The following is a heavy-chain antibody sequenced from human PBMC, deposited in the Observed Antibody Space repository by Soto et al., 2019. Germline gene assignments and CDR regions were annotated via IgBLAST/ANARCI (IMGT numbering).Heavy chain of an antibody. CDR1: GGSLSSGGYY. CDR3: ATLGAYYQHLDH. Sequence: SETLSLTCTVSGGSLSSGGYYWRWISPHPGKGLEWIGYIYYSGSTYYNPSLKSRVTISLETSKNQFSLRLNSVTAADTAVYYCATLGAYYQHLDHWGPGTLVTVS. CDR2: IYYSGST. V-gene: IGHV4-31*03. J-gene: IGHJ5*02. D-gene: IGHD2-2*01.